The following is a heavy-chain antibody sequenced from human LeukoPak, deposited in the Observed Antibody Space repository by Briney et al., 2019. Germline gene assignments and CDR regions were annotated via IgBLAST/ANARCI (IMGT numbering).Heavy chain of an antibody. J-gene: IGHJ6*02. Sequence: GRSLRLSCAASGFTFSSYGIHWVRQAPGKGLDWVAVISIDGSNKYYPDSVKGRFTISRDNSKNTLYLQMNSLRAEDTAVYYCTRGGRSFGGMDVWGQGTTVTVSS. CDR3: TRGGRSFGGMDV. V-gene: IGHV3-30*03. CDR1: GFTFSSYG. D-gene: IGHD2-15*01. CDR2: ISIDGSNK.